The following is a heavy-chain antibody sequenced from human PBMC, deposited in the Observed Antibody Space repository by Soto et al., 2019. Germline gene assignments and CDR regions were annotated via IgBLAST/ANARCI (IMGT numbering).Heavy chain of an antibody. D-gene: IGHD3-3*01. V-gene: IGHV3-7*01. Sequence: GGSLRLSCAASGFTFISYWMSWVRQATGKGLEWVANIKQDGSEKYYVDSVKGRFTISRDNAKNSLYLQMNSLRAEDTAVYYCARVGFFWSGYYSSWFDPWGQGTLVTVSS. CDR3: ARVGFFWSGYYSSWFDP. CDR1: GFTFISYW. CDR2: IKQDGSEK. J-gene: IGHJ5*02.